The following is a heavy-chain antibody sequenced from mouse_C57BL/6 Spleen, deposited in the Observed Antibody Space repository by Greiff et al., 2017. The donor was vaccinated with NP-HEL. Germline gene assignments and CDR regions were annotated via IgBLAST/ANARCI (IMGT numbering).Heavy chain of an antibody. CDR2: IYPGDGDT. CDR1: GYAFSSYW. V-gene: IGHV1-80*01. J-gene: IGHJ1*03. D-gene: IGHD1-1*01. Sequence: QVQLQQSGAELVKPGASVKISCKASGYAFSSYWMNWVKQRPGKGLEWIGQIYPGDGDTNYNGKFKGKATLTADKSSSTAYMQLSSLTSEDSAVYFCARHEPDYGSSWGYFDVWGTGTTVTVSS. CDR3: ARHEPDYGSSWGYFDV.